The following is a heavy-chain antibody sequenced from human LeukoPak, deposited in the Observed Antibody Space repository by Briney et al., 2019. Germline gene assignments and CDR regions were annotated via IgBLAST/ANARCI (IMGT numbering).Heavy chain of an antibody. CDR1: GFTFSSYA. CDR3: AKDPLGYSSSPDYFDY. CDR2: ISGSGGST. J-gene: IGHJ4*02. D-gene: IGHD6-13*01. V-gene: IGHV3-23*01. Sequence: GGSLRLSCAASGFTFSSYAMSWVRQAPGKGLEWVSAISGSGGSTYYADSVKGRFTTSRDNSKNTPYLQMNSLRAEDTAVYYCAKDPLGYSSSPDYFDYWGQGTLVTVSS.